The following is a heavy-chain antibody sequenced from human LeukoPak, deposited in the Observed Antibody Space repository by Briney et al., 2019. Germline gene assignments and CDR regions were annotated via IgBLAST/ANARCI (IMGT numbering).Heavy chain of an antibody. D-gene: IGHD3-10*01. CDR3: TTGRHYYGSGSYIGFDP. Sequence: GGSLRLSCAASGFTFSSYSMNWVRQAPGKGLEWVSSISSSSIYKYYADSVKGRFTISRDNAKNSLYLQMNSLRAEGTAVYHCTTGRHYYGSGSYIGFDPWGQGTLVTVSS. CDR2: ISSSSIYK. CDR1: GFTFSSYS. J-gene: IGHJ5*02. V-gene: IGHV3-21*03.